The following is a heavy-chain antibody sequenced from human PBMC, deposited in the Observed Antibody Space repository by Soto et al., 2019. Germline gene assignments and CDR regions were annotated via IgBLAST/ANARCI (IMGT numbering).Heavy chain of an antibody. D-gene: IGHD1-26*01. J-gene: IGHJ4*02. Sequence: HVQLVQSEAELRKPGTSVKVSCKTSGYPFTSYYMNWVRQAPGQGLEWMGVFNPTEDSTTFAQKLHGRLTMTRDTSPSTVYMGLSNLRFDDAAVYYCASCGYAGSYCDNWVQGTRVAVSS. V-gene: IGHV1-46*04. CDR2: FNPTEDST. CDR1: GYPFTSYY. CDR3: ASCGYAGSYCDN.